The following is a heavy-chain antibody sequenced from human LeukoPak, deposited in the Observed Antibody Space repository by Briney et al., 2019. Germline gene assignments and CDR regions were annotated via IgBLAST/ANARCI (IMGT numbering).Heavy chain of an antibody. J-gene: IGHJ3*02. CDR3: ARDSSDARAFDI. CDR1: GGSISSGSYY. V-gene: IGHV4-61*02. Sequence: SETLSLTCTVSGGSISSGSYYWSWIRQPAGKGLEWIGRIYTSGSTNYNPSLKSRVTISVDRSKNQFSLKLSSVTAADTAVYYCARDSSDARAFDIWGQGTMVTVSS. D-gene: IGHD2-2*01. CDR2: IYTSGST.